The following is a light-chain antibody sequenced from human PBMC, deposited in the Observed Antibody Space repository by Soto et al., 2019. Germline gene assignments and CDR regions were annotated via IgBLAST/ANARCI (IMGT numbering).Light chain of an antibody. Sequence: EIVLTQSPSTLSVSPGETATLSCRASQGVTTNLAWYQQKPGQAPRLLIYGASTMATGVPARFSGSGSGTDFTLTISRLPSEDSAYYHCHQYNNWQTFGQGTKVEIK. CDR1: QGVTTN. CDR3: HQYNNWQT. V-gene: IGKV3-15*01. CDR2: GAS. J-gene: IGKJ1*01.